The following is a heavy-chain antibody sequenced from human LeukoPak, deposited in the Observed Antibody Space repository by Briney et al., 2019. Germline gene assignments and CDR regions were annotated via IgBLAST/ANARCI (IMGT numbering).Heavy chain of an antibody. J-gene: IGHJ4*02. CDR3: REFDY. CDR2: IYHTGST. CDR1: GYSFSSGYY. Sequence: SETLSLTCTVSGYSFSSGYYWGLLRQPPRKGLEWIANIYHTGSTHYNPSLKSRVTISVDTAKNQFSLKLSSVTAADTAVYFLREFDYWGQGTLVTVSS. V-gene: IGHV4-38-2*02. D-gene: IGHD1-26*01.